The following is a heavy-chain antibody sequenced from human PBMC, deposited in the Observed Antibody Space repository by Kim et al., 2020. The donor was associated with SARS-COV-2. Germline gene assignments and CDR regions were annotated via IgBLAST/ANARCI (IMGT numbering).Heavy chain of an antibody. CDR3: ARGVTAGVDI. V-gene: IGHV1-8*01. J-gene: IGHJ3*02. Sequence: ASVKVSCKASGYNFTSFEINWVRQATGQGLEWMGRMSPNRLNTGSAQKFQGRVTMSTDISITTDYMELSSLTSEDTAVYYCARGVTAGVDIWGQGTMVTV. CDR1: GYNFTSFE. CDR2: MSPNRLNT. D-gene: IGHD2-21*02.